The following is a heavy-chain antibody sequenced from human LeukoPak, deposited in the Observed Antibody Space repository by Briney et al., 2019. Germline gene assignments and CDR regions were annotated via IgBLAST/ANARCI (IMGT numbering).Heavy chain of an antibody. CDR1: GFAFSSFW. CDR3: ARRGLVPAFDI. J-gene: IGHJ3*02. V-gene: IGHV3-74*01. CDR2: VNGDGNIT. Sequence: GGSLRLSCAASGFAFSSFWMHWVRQAPGKGLLWLSRVNGDGNITTYADSVRGRFTISRDNAKNTLYLQMNGLRAEDTAVYYCARRGLVPAFDIWGQGTMVSVTS. D-gene: IGHD3-10*02.